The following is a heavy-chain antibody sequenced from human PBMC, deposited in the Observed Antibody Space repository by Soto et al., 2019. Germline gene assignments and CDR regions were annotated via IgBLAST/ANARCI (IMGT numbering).Heavy chain of an antibody. CDR3: ARVKTDYSNPRGALFFYGMDV. Sequence: QVQLVESGGGVVHPERSLRLSCSASEFTFSSYAMHWVRQAPGKGLEWVAGISYDGGHKFYGDSVRGRFTISRDSSKTTVFLQMNSLRPEDTAAYYCARVKTDYSNPRGALFFYGMDVWGQGTTVTVSS. CDR2: ISYDGGHK. J-gene: IGHJ6*02. D-gene: IGHD4-4*01. CDR1: EFTFSSYA. V-gene: IGHV3-30-3*01.